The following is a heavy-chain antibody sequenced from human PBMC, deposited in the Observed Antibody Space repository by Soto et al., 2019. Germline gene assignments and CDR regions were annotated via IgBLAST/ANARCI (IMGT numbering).Heavy chain of an antibody. CDR2: INPNSGGT. CDR3: ARDPQYCSSTTCRYYYYGVDV. Sequence: ASVKVSCKASGYTSIGYYMHWVRQAPGQGLEWMGWINPNSGGTNYAQKFQGRVTMTRDTSISTAYMELSRLRSDDTAIYYCARDPQYCSSTTCRYYYYGVDVWGQGTTVTVSS. J-gene: IGHJ6*02. D-gene: IGHD2-2*01. CDR1: GYTSIGYY. V-gene: IGHV1-2*02.